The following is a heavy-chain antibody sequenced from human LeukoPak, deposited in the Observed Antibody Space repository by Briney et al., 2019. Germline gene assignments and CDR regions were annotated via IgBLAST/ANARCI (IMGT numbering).Heavy chain of an antibody. J-gene: IGHJ1*01. Sequence: PGGSLRLSCAASGFTFTNAWMSWVRQAPGKGLEWVGRIKSKADGRTTDCAAPVKGRFTISGDDSKNTLYLQMNNLKTEDTAVYYCTTGFPNYGDYSGYFQHWGQGTLVTVAS. CDR1: GFTFTNAW. CDR2: IKSKADGRTT. V-gene: IGHV3-15*01. D-gene: IGHD4-17*01. CDR3: TTGFPNYGDYSGYFQH.